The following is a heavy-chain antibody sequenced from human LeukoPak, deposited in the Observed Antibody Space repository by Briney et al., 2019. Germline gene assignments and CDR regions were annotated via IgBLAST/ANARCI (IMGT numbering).Heavy chain of an antibody. CDR1: GYTSTNYA. Sequence: GASVKVSCKASGYTSTNYAVQWVRQAPGQRLEWLGWINAGNDKIKYSQKFQGRVTITRDASASTVYMDLSSLRSEDTAVYYCARARWTSTVTTYYLDYWGQGTLVTVSS. CDR3: ARARWTSTVTTYYLDY. D-gene: IGHD4-17*01. V-gene: IGHV1-3*01. CDR2: INAGNDKI. J-gene: IGHJ4*02.